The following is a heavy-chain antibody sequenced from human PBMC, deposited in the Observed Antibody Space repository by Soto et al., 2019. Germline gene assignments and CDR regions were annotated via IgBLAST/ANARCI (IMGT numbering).Heavy chain of an antibody. Sequence: QVQLQESGPGLVKPSQTLSLTCTVSGGSISSGDYYWGWIRQSPGKALEWIGYIYYSGTAYFNPSLQSRVTMSIDTSKTQFSLKLSSVTAPDTAVYYCARGRYYFGMDVWGQGTTVTVSS. CDR2: IYYSGTA. CDR3: ARGRYYFGMDV. V-gene: IGHV4-30-4*01. CDR1: GGSISSGDYY. J-gene: IGHJ6*02.